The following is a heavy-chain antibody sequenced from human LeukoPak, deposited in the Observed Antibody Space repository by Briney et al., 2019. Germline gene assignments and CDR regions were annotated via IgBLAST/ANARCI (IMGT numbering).Heavy chain of an antibody. CDR3: ARDLVVVPAAIKGA. J-gene: IGHJ5*02. Sequence: PGGSLRLSCAASGFTFSSYSMNWVRQAPGKGLEWVSYIKSGSSTIYYADSVKGRFTISRDNSKNTLYLQMNSLRAEDTAVYYCARDLVVVPAAIKGAWGQGTLVTVSS. CDR1: GFTFSSYS. V-gene: IGHV3-48*01. D-gene: IGHD2-2*01. CDR2: IKSGSSTI.